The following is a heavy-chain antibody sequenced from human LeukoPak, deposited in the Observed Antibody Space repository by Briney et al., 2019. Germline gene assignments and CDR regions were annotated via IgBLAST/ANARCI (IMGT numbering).Heavy chain of an antibody. V-gene: IGHV3-30*02. D-gene: IGHD3-10*01. CDR3: AKDLTYGSGSPLDY. CDR1: GFTFSSYG. Sequence: GGSLRLSCAASGFTFSSYGMHWVRQAPGKGLEWVAFIRYDGSNKYYADSVKGRFTISRDNSKNTLYLQMNSLRAEDTAVYYCAKDLTYGSGSPLDYWGQGTLVTVSS. CDR2: IRYDGSNK. J-gene: IGHJ4*02.